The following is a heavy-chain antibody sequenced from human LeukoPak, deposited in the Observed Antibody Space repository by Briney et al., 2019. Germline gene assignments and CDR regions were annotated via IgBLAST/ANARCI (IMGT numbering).Heavy chain of an antibody. CDR3: AKNSPGCSSTSCYFDY. V-gene: IGHV3-23*01. CDR1: GFTFSSYA. CDR2: ISGSGGNT. Sequence: GGALRLSCAASGFTFSSYAMSWVRPAPASGLAWVSEISGSGGNTYYAGSVTGRFTISRDNAKNTVYLQMNSLRADDTAVYYCAKNSPGCSSTSCYFDYWGQGSLVTVSS. D-gene: IGHD2-2*01. J-gene: IGHJ4*02.